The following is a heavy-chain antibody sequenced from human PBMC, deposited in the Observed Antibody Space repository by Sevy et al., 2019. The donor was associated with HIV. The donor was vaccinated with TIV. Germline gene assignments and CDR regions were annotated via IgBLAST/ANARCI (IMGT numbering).Heavy chain of an antibody. CDR1: GFTFSSYG. J-gene: IGHJ4*02. CDR2: ISYDGSNR. D-gene: IGHD2-21*01. CDR3: AKDSAAYCGGDCYSFDY. V-gene: IGHV3-30*18. Sequence: GGSLRLSCAASGFTFSSYGMHWVRQAPGKGLEWVAVISYDGSNRYYADSLKGRFTISRDNSKNTLYLQMNSLRAEDPAVYYCAKDSAAYCGGDCYSFDYWGQGTLVTVSS.